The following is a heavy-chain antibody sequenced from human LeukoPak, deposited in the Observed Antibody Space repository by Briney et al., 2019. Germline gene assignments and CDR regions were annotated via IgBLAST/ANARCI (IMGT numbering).Heavy chain of an antibody. CDR1: GFTFGSYW. CDR2: INTDGSTI. J-gene: IGHJ4*02. D-gene: IGHD5-12*01. Sequence: PGGSLRLSCAASGFTFGSYWMHWVRQAPGKGLVWVSRINTDGSTIDYADSVKGRFTISRDNSKNTLYLQMNSLRAEDPAVYYCARAVAIATRLTGYWGQGTLVTVSS. CDR3: ARAVAIATRLTGY. V-gene: IGHV3-74*01.